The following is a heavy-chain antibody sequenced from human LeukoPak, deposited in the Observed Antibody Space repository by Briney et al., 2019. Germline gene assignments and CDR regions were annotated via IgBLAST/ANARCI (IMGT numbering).Heavy chain of an antibody. CDR3: ARQGYTNNLGGYFGDKDDGFDL. J-gene: IGHJ3*01. Sequence: ASVKVSCKASGGTFSSYIITWVRQAPGQGLEWMGRVIPIFGTPDYAQKFQGRVTITADESTSTAYMELSRLRFEDTAVYYCARQGYTNNLGGYFGDKDDGFDLWGQGTMVTVSS. CDR2: VIPIFGTP. D-gene: IGHD3-9*01. CDR1: GGTFSSYI. V-gene: IGHV1-69*13.